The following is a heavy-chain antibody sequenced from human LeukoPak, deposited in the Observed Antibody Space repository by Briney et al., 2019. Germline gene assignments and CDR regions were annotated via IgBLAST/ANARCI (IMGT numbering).Heavy chain of an antibody. D-gene: IGHD3-22*01. V-gene: IGHV4-4*02. CDR2: IYHSGST. J-gene: IGHJ4*02. CDR1: GGSISSSNW. CDR3: ARLGDSSGYYAFDY. Sequence: SETLSLTCAVSGGSISSSNWWSWVRQLPGKGLEWIGEIYHSGSTNYNPSLKSRVTISVDKSKNQFSLKLSSVTAADTAVYYCARLGDSSGYYAFDYWGQGTLVTVPS.